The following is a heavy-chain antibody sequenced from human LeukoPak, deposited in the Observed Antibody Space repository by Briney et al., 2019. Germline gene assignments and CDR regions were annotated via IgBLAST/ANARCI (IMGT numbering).Heavy chain of an antibody. J-gene: IGHJ3*02. Sequence: SEPLSLTCAVYGGSFSGYYWSWTRHPPGKGLECIGEINDSGSTNYHTSLKGRVTIPVATSKNQFSLELSSVTAADTAVYYCARGRGGCSSTSCPRAFDIWGQGTMVTVSS. CDR1: GGSFSGYY. V-gene: IGHV4-34*01. CDR3: ARGRGGCSSTSCPRAFDI. D-gene: IGHD2-2*01. CDR2: INDSGST.